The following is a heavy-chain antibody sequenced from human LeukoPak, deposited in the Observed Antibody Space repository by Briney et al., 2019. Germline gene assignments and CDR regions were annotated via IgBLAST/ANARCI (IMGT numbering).Heavy chain of an antibody. J-gene: IGHJ6*03. CDR1: GYTFTSYD. CDR3: ARGGSSGWHPYYYYYMDV. D-gene: IGHD6-19*01. Sequence: ASVKVSCKASGYTFTSYDINWVRQATGQGLEWMGWMNPNSGNTGYAQKLQGRVTMTRNTSISTAYMELSSLRSEDTAVYYCARGGSSGWHPYYYYYMDVWGKGTTVTVSS. CDR2: MNPNSGNT. V-gene: IGHV1-8*01.